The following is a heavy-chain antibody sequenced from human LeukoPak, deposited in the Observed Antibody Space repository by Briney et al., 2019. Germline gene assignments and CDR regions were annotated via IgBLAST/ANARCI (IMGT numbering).Heavy chain of an antibody. CDR3: ARHPNYYDSSGYYPYNWFDP. Sequence: PSETLSLTCTVSGGSVSSGSYYWSWIRQPPGKGLEWIGYIYYSGSTNYNPSLKSRVTISVDTSKNQFSLKLSSVTAADTAVYYCARHPNYYDSSGYYPYNWFDPWGQGTLVTVSS. CDR2: IYYSGST. CDR1: GGSVSSGSYY. J-gene: IGHJ5*02. D-gene: IGHD3-22*01. V-gene: IGHV4-61*01.